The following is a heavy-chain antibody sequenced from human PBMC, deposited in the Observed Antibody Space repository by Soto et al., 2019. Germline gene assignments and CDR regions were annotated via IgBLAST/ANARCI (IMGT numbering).Heavy chain of an antibody. D-gene: IGHD4-17*01. CDR3: AREDYVNNIRCMDF. CDR1: GFTFSSFG. V-gene: IGHV3-21*01. Sequence: EVQLVESGGGLVKPGGSLRLSCTPSGFTFSSFGMSWVRQAPGKGLEWVSSITSSSLYMFYVDSVQGRFTISRDNVKNSLFLQMNSLRAEDTAVYYCAREDYVNNIRCMDFWGQGTLVTVSS. CDR2: ITSSSLYM. J-gene: IGHJ4*02.